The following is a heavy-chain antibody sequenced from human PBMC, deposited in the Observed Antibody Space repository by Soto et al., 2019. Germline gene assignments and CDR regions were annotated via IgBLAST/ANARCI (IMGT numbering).Heavy chain of an antibody. CDR1: GGSFSGFY. CDR3: ARADRTLVTSYGLDV. Sequence: PSETLSLPCAVSGGSFSGFYWTWIRQPPGEGLEWIGEINHSGTTNFNPSLRSRLTISLDSSKKHFSLKLTSMTAADAAVYYCARADRTLVTSYGLDVWGQGTTVTVSS. D-gene: IGHD2-21*02. J-gene: IGHJ6*02. CDR2: INHSGTT. V-gene: IGHV4-34*01.